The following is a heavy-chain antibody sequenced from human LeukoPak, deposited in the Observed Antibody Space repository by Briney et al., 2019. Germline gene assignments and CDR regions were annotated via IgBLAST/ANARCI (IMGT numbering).Heavy chain of an antibody. D-gene: IGHD2-15*01. V-gene: IGHV1-18*01. CDR1: GYTFTNYG. CDR3: ARVWELVAATRLQVNPDAFDI. Sequence: ASVKVSCKASGYTFTNYGISWVRQAPGQGLEWMGWISAYNGNTNYAQKLQGRVTMTTDTSTSTAYMELRSLRSDDTAVYYCARVWELVAATRLQVNPDAFDIWGQGTMVTVSS. CDR2: ISAYNGNT. J-gene: IGHJ3*02.